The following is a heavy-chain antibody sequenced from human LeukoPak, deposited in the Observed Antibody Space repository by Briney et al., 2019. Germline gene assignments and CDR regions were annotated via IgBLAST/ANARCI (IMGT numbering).Heavy chain of an antibody. V-gene: IGHV3-20*04. CDR2: INWNGGST. CDR1: GFTFNDYG. CDR3: AAGSPTLGFEY. J-gene: IGHJ4*02. Sequence: GGSLRLSCAASGFTFNDYGMSWVRQAPGKGLEWVSGINWNGGSTTYADSVKGRFTISRDNAENSLYLQMNSLRGEDTAVYYCAAGSPTLGFEYWGQGTLVTVSS.